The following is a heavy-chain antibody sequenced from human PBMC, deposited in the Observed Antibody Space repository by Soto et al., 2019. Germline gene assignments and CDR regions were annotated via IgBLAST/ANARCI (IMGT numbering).Heavy chain of an antibody. CDR1: GGTFSIYA. CDR3: AKRHDGYGYYYYRMDV. Sequence: QVQLVQAGAEVKKPGSSVKVSCKASGGTFSIYAISWVRQAPGQGLAWMGGIIPIFGTANYAQKFKGRVTITADESTSTAYLELSSLRSEETAVYYCAKRHDGYGYYYYRMDVWSQGTTVTVAS. V-gene: IGHV1-69*01. CDR2: IIPIFGTA. D-gene: IGHD5-18*01. J-gene: IGHJ6*02.